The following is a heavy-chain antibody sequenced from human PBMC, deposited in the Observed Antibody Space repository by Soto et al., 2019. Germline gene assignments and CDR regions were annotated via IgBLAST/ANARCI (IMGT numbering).Heavy chain of an antibody. Sequence: GGSLRLSCAASGFTFSSYTLSWVRQAPGKGLEWVSAIRASGSDTFYADSVKGRFTISRDNSKNTLYLQMNSLRAEDTAIYYCAKRGDYYYYGMNVWGQGTTVTVSS. D-gene: IGHD3-16*01. CDR3: AKRGDYYYYGMNV. V-gene: IGHV3-23*01. J-gene: IGHJ6*02. CDR2: IRASGSDT. CDR1: GFTFSSYT.